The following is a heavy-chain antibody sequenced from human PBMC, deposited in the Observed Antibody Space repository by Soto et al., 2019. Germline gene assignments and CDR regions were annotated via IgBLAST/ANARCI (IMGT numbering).Heavy chain of an antibody. CDR2: IYHTGRT. CDR1: GDSVNSAY. V-gene: IGHV4-31*03. CDR3: ARTDDYKPSFFDS. D-gene: IGHD4-4*01. J-gene: IGHJ4*02. Sequence: QVQLQEMGPGLVKPSQTLTITCTVSGDSVNSAYWSWIRQLPGKGREWMWNIYHTGRTFYNPSLNSRVAISIDTSKPRISLKMRSVTAADTAVYYCARTDDYKPSFFDSWGLGTVVTVSS.